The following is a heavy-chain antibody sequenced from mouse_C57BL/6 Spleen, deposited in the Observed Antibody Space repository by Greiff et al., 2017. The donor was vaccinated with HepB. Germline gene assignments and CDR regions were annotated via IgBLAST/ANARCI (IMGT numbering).Heavy chain of an antibody. V-gene: IGHV1-39*01. Sequence: VQLKQSGPELVKPGASVKISCKASGYSFTDYNMNWVKQSNGKSLEWIGVINPNYGTTSYNQKFKGKATLTVDQSSSTAYMQLNSLTSEDSAVYYCARYNYYGSSYDFDYWGQGTTLTVSS. J-gene: IGHJ2*01. D-gene: IGHD1-1*01. CDR2: INPNYGTT. CDR3: ARYNYYGSSYDFDY. CDR1: GYSFTDYN.